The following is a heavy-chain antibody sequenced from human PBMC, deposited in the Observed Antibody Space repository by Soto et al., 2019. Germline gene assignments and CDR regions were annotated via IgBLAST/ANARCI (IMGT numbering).Heavy chain of an antibody. CDR3: ARGGLSGDWLLVFPHRYCYHHDFMDV. V-gene: IGHV1-2*04. CDR2: INPNSGGT. J-gene: IGHJ6*03. Sequence: ASVKVSCKASGYTFTGYYMHWVRQAPGQRLEWMGWINPNSGGTNYAQKFQGWVTMTRDTSISTAYMELSRLRSDDTAVYYCARGGLSGDWLLVFPHRYCYHHDFMDVSSKGTTVTGSS. CDR1: GYTFTGYY. D-gene: IGHD3-9*01.